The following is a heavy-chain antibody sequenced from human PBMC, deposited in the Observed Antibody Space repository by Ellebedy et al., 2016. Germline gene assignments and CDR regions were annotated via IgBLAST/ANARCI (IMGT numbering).Heavy chain of an antibody. CDR1: GYTFTSYY. CDR2: INPSGGST. CDR3: AMQTGTSSDFDY. Sequence: ASVKVSCKASGYTFTSYYMHWVRQAPGQGLEWMGIINPSGGSTRYAQKFQGRVTMTEDTSTDTAYMELSSLTSEDTAVYYCAMQTGTSSDFDYWGQGTQVTVSA. V-gene: IGHV1-46*01. J-gene: IGHJ4*02. D-gene: IGHD1-7*01.